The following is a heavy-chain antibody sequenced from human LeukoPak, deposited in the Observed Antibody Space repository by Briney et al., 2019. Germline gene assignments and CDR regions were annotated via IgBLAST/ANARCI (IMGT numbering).Heavy chain of an antibody. V-gene: IGHV1-2*02. CDR3: AREVYDSSGAADY. CDR2: INPNSGGT. CDR1: GYTFTGYY. J-gene: IGHJ4*02. D-gene: IGHD3-22*01. Sequence: ASVKVSCKASGYTFTGYYMHWVRQAPGQGLEWMGWINPNSGGTNYAQKFQGRVTMTRDTSISTAYMELSRRRSDDTAVYYCAREVYDSSGAADYWGQGTLVTVSS.